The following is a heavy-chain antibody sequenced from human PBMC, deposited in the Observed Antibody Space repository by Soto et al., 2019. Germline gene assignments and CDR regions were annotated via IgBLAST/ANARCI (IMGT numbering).Heavy chain of an antibody. V-gene: IGHV3-30*03. CDR2: MSHDGGRQ. J-gene: IGHJ4*02. D-gene: IGHD1-26*01. Sequence: GVSLLLSCAASGFTFSNYGMHWVRQAPGKGLEWVTLMSHDGGRQYYADSVKGRFTISRDNSKNTLYLQMNSLRPEDTAVYYCARDPFAKSESYPGYWGQGALVTVSS. CDR1: GFTFSNYG. CDR3: ARDPFAKSESYPGY.